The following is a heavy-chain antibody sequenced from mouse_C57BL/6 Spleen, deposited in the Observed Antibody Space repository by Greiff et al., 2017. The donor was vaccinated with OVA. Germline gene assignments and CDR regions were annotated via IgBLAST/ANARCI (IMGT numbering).Heavy chain of an antibody. J-gene: IGHJ2*01. CDR2: IHPNSGST. Sequence: QVQLQQPGAELVKPGASVKLSCKASGYTFTSYWMHWVKQRPGQGLEWIGKIHPNSGSTNYNEKFKSKATLTVDKSSSTAYMQLSSLTSEDSAVYYCARMPHNYYGRGYGGRGTTLTVSS. V-gene: IGHV1-64*01. CDR1: GYTFTSYW. CDR3: ARMPHNYYGRGY. D-gene: IGHD1-1*01.